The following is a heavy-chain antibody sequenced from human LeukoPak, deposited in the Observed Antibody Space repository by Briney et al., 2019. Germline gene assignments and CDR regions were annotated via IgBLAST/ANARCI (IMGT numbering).Heavy chain of an antibody. CDR2: IIPVFASP. V-gene: IGHV1-69*05. Sequence: ASVKDSCKASGGTFNSYAVTWVRQALGQGLEWMVQIIPVFASPSYAHTFLGRLTIAKDETTGSAYMELSSLRYESTALIYCARSYSASTPRDFWGQGTLVTVSS. CDR3: ARSYSASTPRDF. D-gene: IGHD2-15*01. CDR1: GGTFNSYA. J-gene: IGHJ4*02.